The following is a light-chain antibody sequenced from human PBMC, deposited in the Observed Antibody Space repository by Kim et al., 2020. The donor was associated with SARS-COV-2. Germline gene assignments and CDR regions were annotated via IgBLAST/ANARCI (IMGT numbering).Light chain of an antibody. CDR3: AAWDDSLSGYV. V-gene: IGLV1-47*01. Sequence: GQRLTISCSGSSSNIGSNYVYWYQQRPGTAPKLLIYRNNQRPSGVPDRFSGSKSGTSASLAISGLRSEDEADYYCAAWDDSLSGYVFGTGTKVTVL. CDR2: RNN. J-gene: IGLJ1*01. CDR1: SSNIGSNY.